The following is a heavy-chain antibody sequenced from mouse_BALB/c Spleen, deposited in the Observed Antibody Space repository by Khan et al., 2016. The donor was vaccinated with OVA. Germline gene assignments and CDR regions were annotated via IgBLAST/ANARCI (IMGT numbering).Heavy chain of an antibody. Sequence: EVQLQESGPDLVKPSQSLSLTCTVTGYSITSGYSWHWIRQFPGNKLEWMGSIHNSGTTNSNPSLKGRISLTRDTSKNQFFLQLNSVTTEDTATYFCARWRFYRYDSYFDYWGQGTTLTVSS. D-gene: IGHD2-14*01. CDR2: IHNSGTT. CDR1: GYSITSGYS. J-gene: IGHJ2*01. CDR3: ARWRFYRYDSYFDY. V-gene: IGHV3-1*02.